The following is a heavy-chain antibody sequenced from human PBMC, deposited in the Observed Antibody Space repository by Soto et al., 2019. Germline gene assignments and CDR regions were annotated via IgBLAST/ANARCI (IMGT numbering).Heavy chain of an antibody. V-gene: IGHV4-39*01. CDR2: IYYSGST. CDR1: GGSISSSSYY. J-gene: IGHJ5*02. D-gene: IGHD6-13*01. CDR3: ARNIAADGFDP. Sequence: QLQLQESGPGLVKPSETLSLTCTVSGGSISSSSYYWGWIRQPPGKGLEWIGSIYYSGSTYYNPSLKSRVTISVDTSKNQFSLKLSSVTAADTAVYYCARNIAADGFDPWGQGTLVTVSS.